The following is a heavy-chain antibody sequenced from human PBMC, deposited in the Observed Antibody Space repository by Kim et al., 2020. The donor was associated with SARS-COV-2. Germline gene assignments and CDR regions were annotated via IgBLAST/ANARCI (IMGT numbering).Heavy chain of an antibody. CDR2: INHSGST. V-gene: IGHV4-34*01. CDR1: GGSFSGYY. Sequence: SETLSLSCAVYGGSFSGYYWSWIRQPPGKGLEWIGEINHSGSTNYNPSLKSRVTISVDTSKNQFSLKLSSVTAADTAVYYCARDTARYCGQGTLVTFSS. CDR3: ARDTARY. J-gene: IGHJ4*02.